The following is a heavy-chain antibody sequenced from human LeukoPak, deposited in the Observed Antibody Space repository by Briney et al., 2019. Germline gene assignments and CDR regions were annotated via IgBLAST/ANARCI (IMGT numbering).Heavy chain of an antibody. Sequence: GGSLRLSCAASGFTFSSYAMHWVRQAPGKGLEWVAVISYDGSNKYYADSVKGRFTISRDNSKNTLYLQMNSLRAEDTAVYYCANLDYWGQGTLVTVSS. V-gene: IGHV3-30-3*01. CDR2: ISYDGSNK. CDR3: ANLDY. J-gene: IGHJ4*02. CDR1: GFTFSSYA.